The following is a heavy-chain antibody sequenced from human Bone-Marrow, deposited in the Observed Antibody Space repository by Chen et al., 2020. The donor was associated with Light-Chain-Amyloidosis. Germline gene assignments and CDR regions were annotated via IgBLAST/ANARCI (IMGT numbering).Heavy chain of an antibody. D-gene: IGHD5-12*01. J-gene: IGHJ4*02. CDR2: IYPDDSDA. CDR3: ARRRDGYNFDY. CDR1: GYNFHNYW. V-gene: IGHV5-51*01. Sequence: EVQQEPSGPAVKKHGELLKIYCKGYGYNFHNYWIGWVRQMPGKGLEWMGVIYPDDSDARYSTSFEGQVTISADKSITTAYLQWRSLKASDTAMYYCARRRDGYNFDYWGQGTLVTVSS.